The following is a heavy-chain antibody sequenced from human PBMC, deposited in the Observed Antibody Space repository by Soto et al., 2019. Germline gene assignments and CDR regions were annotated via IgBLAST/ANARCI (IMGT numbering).Heavy chain of an antibody. Sequence: HSSSVSRGNIISYDGSWILKNKGKGLEWIGYIYYSGSTNYNPSLKSRVTISVDTSKHQFSLKLRSVPAADTALYYCARARLAGRWVFDPWGQGTLVTV. CDR2: IYYSGST. D-gene: IGHD3-22*01. V-gene: IGHV4-59*01. CDR3: ARARLAGRWVFDP. J-gene: IGHJ5*02. CDR1: RGNIISYD.